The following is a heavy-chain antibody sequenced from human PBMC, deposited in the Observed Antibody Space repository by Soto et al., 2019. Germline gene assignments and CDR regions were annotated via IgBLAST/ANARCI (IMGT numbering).Heavy chain of an antibody. CDR2: ISPNSGGT. CDR3: GKGRSGDVGIFY. D-gene: IGHD3-3*02. CDR1: GYTFTGYY. Sequence: QVQLVQSGAEVKKSGASVKVSCKASGYTFTGYYIHWVRQAPGQGFEWMGEISPNSGGTKYGQKFQGRLTMTRDTSITTVYMDLSNLSPDDTAVYYCGKGRSGDVGIFYWGQGTLVTVYS. J-gene: IGHJ4*02. V-gene: IGHV1-2*02.